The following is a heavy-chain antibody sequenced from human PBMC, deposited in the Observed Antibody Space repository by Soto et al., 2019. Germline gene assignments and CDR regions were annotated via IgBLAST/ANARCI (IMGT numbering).Heavy chain of an antibody. CDR1: GYTFTSYA. CDR3: VSLPLGGYCSGGSCSH. D-gene: IGHD2-15*01. V-gene: IGHV1-3*01. J-gene: IGHJ4*02. CDR2: INAGNGNT. Sequence: ASVKVSCKASGYTFTSYAMHWVRQAPGQRLEWMGWINAGNGNTKYSQKFQGRVTITRDTSASTAYMELSSLRSEGTAVYYCVSLPLGGYCSGGSCSHWGQGTLVTVSS.